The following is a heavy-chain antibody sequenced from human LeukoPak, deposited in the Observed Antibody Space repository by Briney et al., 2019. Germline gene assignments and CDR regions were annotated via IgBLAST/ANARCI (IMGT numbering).Heavy chain of an antibody. V-gene: IGHV4-59*01. CDR1: GGSISSYY. D-gene: IGHD3-10*01. CDR3: ARGTMVRGVIDHYYFDY. Sequence: KPSETLSLTCTVSGGSISSYYWSWIRQPPGKGLEWIGYIYYSGSTNYNPSLKSRVTISVDTSKNQFSLKLSSVTAAGTAVYYCARGTMVRGVIDHYYFDYWGQGTLVTVSS. J-gene: IGHJ4*02. CDR2: IYYSGST.